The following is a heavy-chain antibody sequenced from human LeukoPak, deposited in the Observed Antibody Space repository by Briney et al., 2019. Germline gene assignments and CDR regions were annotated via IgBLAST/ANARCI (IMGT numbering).Heavy chain of an antibody. V-gene: IGHV3-9*01. Sequence: GGSLRLSCAASGFTFDDYAMHWVRQAPGKGLEWVSGISWNSGSIGYADSVKGRFTISRDNAKNSLYLQMNSLRAEDTALYYCAKDGGDSGSYFNWFDPWGQGTLVTVSS. D-gene: IGHD1-26*01. CDR2: ISWNSGSI. CDR1: GFTFDDYA. J-gene: IGHJ5*02. CDR3: AKDGGDSGSYFNWFDP.